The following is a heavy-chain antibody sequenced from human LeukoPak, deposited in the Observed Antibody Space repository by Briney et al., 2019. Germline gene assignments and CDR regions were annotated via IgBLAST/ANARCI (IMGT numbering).Heavy chain of an antibody. CDR1: GGSISSYY. V-gene: IGHV4-59*08. CDR2: ICYSGST. Sequence: WETLSLTCTVSGGSISSYYWSWIRQPPGKGLEWIGYICYSGSTNYNPSLKSRVTISVDTSKNQFSLKLSSVTAADTAVYYCARLHEDYYFDYWGQGTLVTVSS. J-gene: IGHJ4*02. D-gene: IGHD3/OR15-3a*01. CDR3: ARLHEDYYFDY.